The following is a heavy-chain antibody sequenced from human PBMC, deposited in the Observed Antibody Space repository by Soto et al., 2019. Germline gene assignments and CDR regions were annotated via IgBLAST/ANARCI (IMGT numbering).Heavy chain of an antibody. CDR3: ARQDWNYLTYYHMDV. V-gene: IGHV4-39*01. J-gene: IGHJ6*03. Sequence: QLQLQESGPGLVKPSETLSLTCTVSGGSISSSSYYWGWIRQPPGKGLEWIGSIYYSGTTYYTPSLKGRVTISVDTSKTHCSTKLSSVTAADTAVYYCARQDWNYLTYYHMDVWGKGTTVTVSS. D-gene: IGHD1-7*01. CDR2: IYYSGTT. CDR1: GGSISSSSYY.